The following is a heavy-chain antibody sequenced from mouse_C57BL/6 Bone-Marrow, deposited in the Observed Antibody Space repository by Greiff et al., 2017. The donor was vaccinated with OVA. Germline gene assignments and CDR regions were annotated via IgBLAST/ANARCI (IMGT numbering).Heavy chain of an antibody. Sequence: EVKVVESGGGLVQPGGSLKLSCAASGFTFSDYYMYWVRQTPEKRLEWVAYISNGGGSTYYPDTVKGRFTISRDNAKNTLYLQMSRLKSEDTAMYYCATGFAYWGQGTLVTVSA. CDR1: GFTFSDYY. V-gene: IGHV5-12*01. CDR2: ISNGGGST. CDR3: ATGFAY. J-gene: IGHJ3*01.